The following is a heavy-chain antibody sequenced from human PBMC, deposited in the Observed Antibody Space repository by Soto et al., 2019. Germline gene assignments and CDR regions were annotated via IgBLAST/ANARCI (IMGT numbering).Heavy chain of an antibody. J-gene: IGHJ4*02. CDR2: TYWDDDI. D-gene: IGHD3-16*01. CDR1: GFSLTSSGVG. CDR3: ASWYYVTQALGIGGCGP. V-gene: IGHV2-5*02. Sequence: QITLKESGPTLVKPTQTLTVTCTVSGFSLTSSGVGVGWIRQPPGKALEWVALTYWDDDIRYSPSLKSRLTHNKSPSKDQVVLKMTHTAPGDTATYDCASWYYVTQALGIGGCGPWGQGDEVTLSS.